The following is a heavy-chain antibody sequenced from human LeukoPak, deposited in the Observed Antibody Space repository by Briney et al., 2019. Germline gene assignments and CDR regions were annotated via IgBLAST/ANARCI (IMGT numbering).Heavy chain of an antibody. J-gene: IGHJ6*02. D-gene: IGHD3-9*01. CDR3: AKDIYDFLTGYYVSGMDV. Sequence: APVKVSCKPSGYTFTSYYLHWVRQAPGQGLEWMGIISPSGGDTTYAQRFQDRLTMTRDTSTSTVYMELSSLRAEDTAVYYCAKDIYDFLTGYYVSGMDVWGQGTTVTVSS. CDR1: GYTFTSYY. CDR2: ISPSGGDT. V-gene: IGHV1-46*01.